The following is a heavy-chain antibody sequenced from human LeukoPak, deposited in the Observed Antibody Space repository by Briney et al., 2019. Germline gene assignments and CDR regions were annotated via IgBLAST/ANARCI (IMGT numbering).Heavy chain of an antibody. J-gene: IGHJ5*02. V-gene: IGHV4-39*01. D-gene: IGHD3-16*02. Sequence: SETLSLTCAVSGDSISGSSYYWAWIRQPPGKGLEWIGSIDYSGSAVYNPSLNSRLTISVDTSKNQVSLKVPSVTAADTAAYYCARRAYSYGFRFDPWGQGTLVIVSS. CDR1: GDSISGSSYY. CDR2: IDYSGSA. CDR3: ARRAYSYGFRFDP.